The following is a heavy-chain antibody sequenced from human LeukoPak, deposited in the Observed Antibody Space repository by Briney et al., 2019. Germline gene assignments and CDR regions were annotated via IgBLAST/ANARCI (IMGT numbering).Heavy chain of an antibody. D-gene: IGHD6-13*01. CDR3: ARDSALGSSWYFHYYYMDV. CDR2: ISYDGSNK. Sequence: GGSLRLSCAASGFTFSSYAMHWVRQAPGKGLEWVAVISYDGSNKYYADSVKGRFTISRDNSKNTLYLQMNSLRAEDTAVYYCARDSALGSSWYFHYYYMDVWGKGTTVTVSS. J-gene: IGHJ6*03. CDR1: GFTFSSYA. V-gene: IGHV3-30*04.